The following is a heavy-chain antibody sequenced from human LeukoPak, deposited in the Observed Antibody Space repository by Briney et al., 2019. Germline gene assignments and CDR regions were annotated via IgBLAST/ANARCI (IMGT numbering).Heavy chain of an antibody. CDR2: FDPENGET. CDR3: ATDIVGAPDAFDI. V-gene: IGHV1-24*01. Sequence: ASVKVSCKVSGYTLTELSMHWVRQAPGKGLEWMGGFDPENGETIYAQKFQGRVTMTEDTSTDTAYMELSRLRSEDTAVYYCATDIVGAPDAFDIWGQGTMVTVSS. CDR1: GYTLTELS. J-gene: IGHJ3*02. D-gene: IGHD1-26*01.